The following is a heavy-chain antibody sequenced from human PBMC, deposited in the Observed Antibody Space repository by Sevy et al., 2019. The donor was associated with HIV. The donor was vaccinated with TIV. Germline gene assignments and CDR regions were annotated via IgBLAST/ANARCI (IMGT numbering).Heavy chain of an antibody. CDR1: GFTFSSYA. CDR2: ISYDGSNK. D-gene: IGHD1-26*01. V-gene: IGHV3-30-3*01. J-gene: IGHJ4*02. CDR3: ARQHSRSYFGLSLDFDY. Sequence: GGSLRLSCAASGFTFSSYAMHWVRQAPGKGLEWVAVISYDGSNKYYADSVKGRFTISRDNSKNTLYLQMNSLRAEDTAVYYCARQHSRSYFGLSLDFDYWGQGTLVTVSS.